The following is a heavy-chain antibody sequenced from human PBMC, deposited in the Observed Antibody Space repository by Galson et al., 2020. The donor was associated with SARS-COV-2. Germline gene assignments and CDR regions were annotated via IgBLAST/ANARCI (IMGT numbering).Heavy chain of an antibody. CDR3: AKKGSGYSPIWSYYYGMDV. CDR1: GFTFSSYA. Sequence: GESLKISCAASGFTFSSYAMSWVRQAPGKGLEWVSAISGSGGSTYYADSVKGRFTISRDNSKNTLYLQMNSLRAEDTAVYYCAKKGSGYSPIWSYYYGMDVWGQGTTVTVSS. J-gene: IGHJ6*02. V-gene: IGHV3-23*01. D-gene: IGHD3-22*01. CDR2: ISGSGGST.